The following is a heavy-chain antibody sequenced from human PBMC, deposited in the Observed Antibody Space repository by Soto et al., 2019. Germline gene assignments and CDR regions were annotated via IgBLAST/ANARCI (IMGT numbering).Heavy chain of an antibody. D-gene: IGHD6-13*01. CDR1: GGTFSSYA. J-gene: IGHJ4*02. Sequence: QVQLVQSGAEVKKPGSSVKVSCKASGGTFSSYAISWVRQAPGQGLEWMGGIIPIFGTANYAQKFQGRVTITADESTSTAYMELSSLRSEDTAVYYCARFAAAGNRGVAGDTFDYWGQGALVTVSS. CDR2: IIPIFGTA. CDR3: ARFAAAGNRGVAGDTFDY. V-gene: IGHV1-69*01.